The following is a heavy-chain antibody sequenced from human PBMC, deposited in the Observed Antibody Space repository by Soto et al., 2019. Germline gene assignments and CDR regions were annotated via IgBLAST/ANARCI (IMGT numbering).Heavy chain of an antibody. D-gene: IGHD2-21*02. V-gene: IGHV1-69*01. Sequence: QVQLVQSGAEVKKPGSSVKVSCKASGGTFSSYAISWVRQAPGQGLEWMGGIIPIFGTANYAQKFQGRVTITDDESTSAAYMELSSLRSEDTAVYYCARLAYCGGDRYYYFDYWGQGTLVTVSS. CDR2: IIPIFGTA. CDR1: GGTFSSYA. CDR3: ARLAYCGGDRYYYFDY. J-gene: IGHJ4*02.